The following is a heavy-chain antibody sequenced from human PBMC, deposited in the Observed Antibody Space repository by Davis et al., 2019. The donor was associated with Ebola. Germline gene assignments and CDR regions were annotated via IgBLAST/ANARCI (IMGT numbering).Heavy chain of an antibody. V-gene: IGHV3-64*05. J-gene: IGHJ6*03. CDR3: VKDYGSGIYNYYYYYMDV. CDR2: IRSNGGST. D-gene: IGHD3-10*01. CDR1: GFTFSSYA. Sequence: PGGSLRLSCSASGFTFSSYAMHWVRQAPGKGLEYVSAIRSNGGSTYYADSVKGRFTISRDNSKNTLYVQMRSLRAEDTAVYYCVKDYGSGIYNYYYYYMDVWGKGTTVSVSS.